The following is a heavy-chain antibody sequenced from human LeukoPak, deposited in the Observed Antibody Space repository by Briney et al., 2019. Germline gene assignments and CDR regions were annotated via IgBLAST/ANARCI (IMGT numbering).Heavy chain of an antibody. D-gene: IGHD3-16*02. Sequence: SETLSLTCAVYGGSFSGYYWSWIRQPPGKGLEWIGEINHSGSTNYNPFLKSRVTISVDTSKNQFSLKLSSVTAADTAVYYCARVSLRYYYHYYGMDVWGQGTTVTVSS. CDR2: INHSGST. J-gene: IGHJ6*02. CDR1: GGSFSGYY. V-gene: IGHV4-34*01. CDR3: ARVSLRYYYHYYGMDV.